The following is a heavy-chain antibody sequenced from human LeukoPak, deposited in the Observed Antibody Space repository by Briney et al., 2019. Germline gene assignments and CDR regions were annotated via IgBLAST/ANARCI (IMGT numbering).Heavy chain of an antibody. D-gene: IGHD3-16*01. CDR1: GFTFSKSW. V-gene: IGHV3-7*01. CDR3: ATYTHWVAGDV. CDR2: MDEDGSER. J-gene: IGHJ6*02. Sequence: GGSLRLSCAASGFTFSKSWMSWVRQAPGKGLEWVANMDEDGSERDYVDSVKGRFTISRDNARKSLYLQMSSLRAEDTAVYYCATYTHWVAGDVWGQGTTVTVSS.